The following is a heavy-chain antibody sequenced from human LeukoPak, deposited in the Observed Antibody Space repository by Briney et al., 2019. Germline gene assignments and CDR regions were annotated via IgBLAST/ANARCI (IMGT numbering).Heavy chain of an antibody. CDR3: ARLESGSYYPPYYYYGMDV. Sequence: GESLKISCKGSGFNFITYYIVWVRQMPGKGLEWMGNISPSDSRTTYSPSFQGQVTISADKSISTAYLQWSSLKASDTAMYYCARLESGSYYPPYYYYGMDVWGQGTTVTVSS. CDR2: ISPSDSRT. V-gene: IGHV5-51*01. CDR1: GFNFITYY. D-gene: IGHD3-10*01. J-gene: IGHJ6*02.